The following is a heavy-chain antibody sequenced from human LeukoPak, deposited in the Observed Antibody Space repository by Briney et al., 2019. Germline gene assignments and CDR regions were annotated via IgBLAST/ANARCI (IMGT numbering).Heavy chain of an antibody. CDR1: GGSISSSSYY. D-gene: IGHD4-11*01. CDR2: IYYSGST. J-gene: IGHJ6*03. V-gene: IGHV4-39*07. Sequence: SETLSLTCTVSGGSISSSSYYWGWIRQPPGKGLEWIGSIYYSGSTYYHPSLKSRVTISVDTSKNQFSLKLSSVTAADTAVYYCARCYYSNYYYYYYYMDVWGKGTTVTVSS. CDR3: ARCYYSNYYYYYYYMDV.